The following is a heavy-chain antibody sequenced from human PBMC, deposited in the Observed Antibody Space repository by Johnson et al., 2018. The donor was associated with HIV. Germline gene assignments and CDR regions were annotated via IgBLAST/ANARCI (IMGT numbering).Heavy chain of an antibody. Sequence: QVQLVESGGGVVQPGRSLRLSCAASGFTFSSYGMHWVRQAPGTGLAWVAVISYDGPNNYYADSVTGRFTISRDNSENTLYLQMNSLKAEDTAVYYCASLSDDAFDFWGQGTMVIVSS. J-gene: IGHJ3*01. V-gene: IGHV3-30*03. CDR1: GFTFSSYG. CDR2: ISYDGPNN. CDR3: ASLSDDAFDF.